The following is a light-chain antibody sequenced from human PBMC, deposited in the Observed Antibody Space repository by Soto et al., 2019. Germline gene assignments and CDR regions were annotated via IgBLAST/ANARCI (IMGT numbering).Light chain of an antibody. CDR2: GAS. J-gene: IGKJ1*01. CDR3: QQYGSSPT. Sequence: EIVLTQSPATLSLSPGERATLSCRARQSVSNFLAWYLQRPGQAPRLLIYGASSRATGIPDRFSGSGSGTDFTLTISRLEPEDFAVYYCQQYGSSPTFGQGTKVDIK. V-gene: IGKV3-20*01. CDR1: QSVSNF.